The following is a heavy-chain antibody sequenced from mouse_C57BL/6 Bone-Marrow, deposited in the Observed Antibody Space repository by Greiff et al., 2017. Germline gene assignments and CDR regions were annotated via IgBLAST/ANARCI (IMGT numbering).Heavy chain of an antibody. Sequence: QVQLQQPGAELVMPGASVKLSCKASGYTFTSYWMHWVKQRPGQGLEWIGEIDPSDSYTNYNQKFKGKSTLTVDKSSSTAYMQLSSLTSEDSAVYYCEREEISYGAMDYWGQGTSVTVSS. D-gene: IGHD1-1*02. V-gene: IGHV1-69*01. CDR2: IDPSDSYT. CDR3: EREEISYGAMDY. J-gene: IGHJ4*01. CDR1: GYTFTSYW.